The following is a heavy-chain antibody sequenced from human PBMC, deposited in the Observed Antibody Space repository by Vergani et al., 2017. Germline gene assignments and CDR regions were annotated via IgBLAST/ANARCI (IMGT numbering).Heavy chain of an antibody. Sequence: QVQLQQWGAGLLKPSETLSLTCAVYGGSFSGYYWSWIRQPPGKGLEWIGEINHSGGTNYNPSLKSRVTISVDTSKNQFSLKLGSVTAADTAVYYCAGGWQWLVLDYWGQGTLVTVSS. CDR2: INHSGGT. CDR1: GGSFSGYY. CDR3: AGGWQWLVLDY. V-gene: IGHV4-34*01. J-gene: IGHJ4*02. D-gene: IGHD6-19*01.